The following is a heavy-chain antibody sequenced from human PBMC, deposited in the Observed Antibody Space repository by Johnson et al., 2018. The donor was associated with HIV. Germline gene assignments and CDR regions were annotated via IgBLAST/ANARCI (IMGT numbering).Heavy chain of an antibody. CDR2: INCNGGST. Sequence: VQLVESGGGVVRPGGSLRLSCAASGFTFDDYGMNWVRQAPGKGLEWVSCINCNGGSTGYADSVKGRFTISRDNAKNSLYLQMNSLRAEDTAVYYCARDVGGAGSYDPWECAFDIWGQGTTVTVSS. J-gene: IGHJ3*02. CDR3: ARDVGGAGSYDPWECAFDI. D-gene: IGHD1-26*01. CDR1: GFTFDDYG. V-gene: IGHV3-20*04.